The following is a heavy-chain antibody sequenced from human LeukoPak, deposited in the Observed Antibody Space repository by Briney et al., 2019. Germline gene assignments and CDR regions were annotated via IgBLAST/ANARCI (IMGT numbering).Heavy chain of an antibody. Sequence: GGSLRLSCAASGFTFSSYSMNWVRQAPGKGLEWVSSISSSSSYIYYADSVKGRFTISRDNAKNTLYLQMNSLRAEDTAVYYCARAGRGLRYFDWLTYDYWGQGTLVTVSS. CDR1: GFTFSSYS. CDR3: ARAGRGLRYFDWLTYDY. CDR2: ISSSSSYI. V-gene: IGHV3-21*01. J-gene: IGHJ4*02. D-gene: IGHD3-9*01.